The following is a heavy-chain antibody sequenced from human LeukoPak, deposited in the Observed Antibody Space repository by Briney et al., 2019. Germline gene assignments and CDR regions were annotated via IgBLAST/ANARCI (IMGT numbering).Heavy chain of an antibody. Sequence: GGSLRLSCAASGFTFSRYSMHWVRQAPGKGLEYVSAISNNGGSTYYAKSVKGRFTISRDNSKNTLYLQMGSLRAEDMAVYYCARTSIAAREADYWRQGTLVTVSS. D-gene: IGHD6-6*01. CDR1: GFTFSRYS. CDR2: ISNNGGST. J-gene: IGHJ4*02. V-gene: IGHV3-64*01. CDR3: ARTSIAAREADY.